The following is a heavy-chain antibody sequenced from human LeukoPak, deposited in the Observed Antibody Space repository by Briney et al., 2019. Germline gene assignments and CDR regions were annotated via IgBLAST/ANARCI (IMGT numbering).Heavy chain of an antibody. CDR2: ISYDGSSK. CDR3: ARGPWDY. Sequence: GRSLRLSCAASGFTFSNFGVHWVRQAPGKGLEWVAVISYDGSSKSYADSVKGRFTISRDNAKNTLYLQMNSLRTEDTAVYYCARGPWDYWGQGTLVTVSS. J-gene: IGHJ4*02. CDR1: GFTFSNFG. V-gene: IGHV3-30*03.